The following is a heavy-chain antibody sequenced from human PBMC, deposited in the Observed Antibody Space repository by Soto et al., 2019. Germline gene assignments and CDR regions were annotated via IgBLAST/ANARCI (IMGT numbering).Heavy chain of an antibody. D-gene: IGHD6-13*01. CDR3: ARDLGSPDDY. CDR1: GFPVNDNY. V-gene: IGHV3-53*01. J-gene: IGHJ4*02. Sequence: GRSLTLSYAASGFPVNDNYMSWVRQAPGNGLECVSIIYGGGTTYYADSVKGRFTISRDNSKNTLYLQMNSLRAEDTAVYHCARDLGSPDDYWGQGTLVTVSS. CDR2: IYGGGTT.